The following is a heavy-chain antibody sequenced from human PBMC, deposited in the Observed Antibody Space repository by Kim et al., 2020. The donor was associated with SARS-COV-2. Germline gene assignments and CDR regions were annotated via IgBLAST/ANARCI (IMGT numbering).Heavy chain of an antibody. J-gene: IGHJ5*02. CDR3: ARERAYSSSWYRGWFDP. V-gene: IGHV3-33*05. Sequence: GGSLRLSCAASGFTFSSYGMHWVRQAPGKGLEWVAVISYDGSNKYYADSVKGRFTISRDNSKNTLYLQMNSLRAEDTAVYYCARERAYSSSWYRGWFDP. CDR1: GFTFSSYG. CDR2: ISYDGSNK. D-gene: IGHD6-13*01.